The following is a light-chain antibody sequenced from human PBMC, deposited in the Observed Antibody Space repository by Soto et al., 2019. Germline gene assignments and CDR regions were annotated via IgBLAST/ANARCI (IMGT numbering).Light chain of an antibody. CDR3: AAWDDSLSRVV. CDR2: RNN. J-gene: IGLJ3*02. V-gene: IGLV1-47*01. CDR1: RSNIAANT. Sequence: QSVLTQPPSASGAPGQRVTISCSGSRSNIAANTVNWYQRLPGTAPKLLIFRNNQRPSGVPDRFSGSKSDTSASLAISGLRSEDEADYFCAAWDDSLSRVVFGGGTKLTVL.